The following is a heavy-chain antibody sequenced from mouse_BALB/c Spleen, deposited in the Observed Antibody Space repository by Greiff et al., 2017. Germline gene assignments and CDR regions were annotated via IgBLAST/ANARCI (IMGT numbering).Heavy chain of an antibody. CDR3: ARCYYGSSKYFDV. Sequence: VQLQQSGAELVRPGSSVKISCKASGYSFSSYWMNWVKQRPGQGLEWIGQIYPGDGDTNYNGKFKGKATLTADKSSSTAYMQLSSLTSEDSAVYFCARCYYGSSKYFDVWGAGTTVTVSS. J-gene: IGHJ1*01. CDR1: GYSFSSYW. D-gene: IGHD1-1*01. V-gene: IGHV1-80*01. CDR2: IYPGDGDT.